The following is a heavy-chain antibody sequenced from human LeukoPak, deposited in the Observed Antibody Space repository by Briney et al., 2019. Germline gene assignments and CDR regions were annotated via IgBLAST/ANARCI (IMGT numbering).Heavy chain of an antibody. Sequence: PSETLSLTCTVSGGSISSSSYYWGWIRQPPGKGLEWIGSIYYSGSTYYNPSLKSRATISVDTSKNQFSLKLSSVTAADTAVYYCARNASAAGMIYYYGMDVWGQGTTVTVSS. CDR3: ARNASAAGMIYYYGMDV. V-gene: IGHV4-39*01. J-gene: IGHJ6*02. CDR2: IYYSGST. CDR1: GGSISSSSYY. D-gene: IGHD6-13*01.